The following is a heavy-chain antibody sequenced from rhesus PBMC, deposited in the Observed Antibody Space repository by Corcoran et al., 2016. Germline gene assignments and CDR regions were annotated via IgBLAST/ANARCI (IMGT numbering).Heavy chain of an antibody. CDR3: ARAAAGTNFDY. CDR2: IYSISEST. CDR1: GGSISSSTWS. D-gene: IGHD6-31*01. J-gene: IGHJ4*01. Sequence: QVQLQESGPGLVKPSETLSLTCAVSGGSISSSTWSSWIRQPPVKGLEWIGGIYSISESTNYNPSLKSRVTISKDTSKNQFSLKLSSVTAADTAVYYCARAAAGTNFDYWGQGVLVTVSS. V-gene: IGHV4S18*01.